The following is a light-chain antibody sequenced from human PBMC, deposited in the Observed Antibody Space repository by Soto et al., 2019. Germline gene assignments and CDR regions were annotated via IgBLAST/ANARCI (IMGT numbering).Light chain of an antibody. J-gene: IGKJ5*01. CDR3: QQRSNWPT. Sequence: ESVLTQYPGTLPLSPGERATLSCRASQSISNYLAWYQQKPGQAPRLLIYAASIRATGIPARFSGSGSGTDFTLTISSLEPEDFAVYFCQQRSNWPTFGQGTRLEIK. CDR1: QSISNY. V-gene: IGKV3-11*01. CDR2: AAS.